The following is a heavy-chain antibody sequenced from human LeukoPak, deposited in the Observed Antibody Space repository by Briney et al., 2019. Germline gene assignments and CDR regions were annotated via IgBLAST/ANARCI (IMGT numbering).Heavy chain of an antibody. CDR1: GYIFTTYA. CDR2: INADDGST. V-gene: IGHV1-3*01. J-gene: IGHJ5*02. D-gene: IGHD2-2*01. Sequence: ASVKVSCKTSGYIFTTYAIHWVRQAPGRGLEWMGLINADDGSTRYSQRFQGRVTITRDTSANTAYMELSSLRSEDTAVYYCARGIVVKPSANWFDPWGQGTPVTVSS. CDR3: ARGIVVKPSANWFDP.